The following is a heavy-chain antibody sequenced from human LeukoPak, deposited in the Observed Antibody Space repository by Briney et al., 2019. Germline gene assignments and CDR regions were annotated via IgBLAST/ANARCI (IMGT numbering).Heavy chain of an antibody. CDR2: IYHSGST. V-gene: IGHV4-4*02. J-gene: IGHJ3*02. Sequence: SETLSLTCAVSGGSISSSNWWSWVRQPPGKGLEWIGEIYHSGSTNYNPSLKSRVTISVDKSKNQFSLKLSSVTAADTAVYYCARDISSSWYDAFDIWGQGTMATVSS. D-gene: IGHD6-13*01. CDR3: ARDISSSWYDAFDI. CDR1: GGSISSSNW.